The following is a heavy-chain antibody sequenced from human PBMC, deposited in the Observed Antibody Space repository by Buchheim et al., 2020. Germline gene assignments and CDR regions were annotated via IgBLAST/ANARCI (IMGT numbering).Heavy chain of an antibody. Sequence: QVQLVQSGAEVKKPGASVKVSCKASGYTFTGYGISWVRQAPGQGLEWMGWISAYNGNTNYAQKLQGRVTMTPDTSTSTAYMELRSLRSDDTAVYYCARVDCSGGSCYSSYYYGMDVWGQGTT. CDR1: GYTFTGYG. CDR2: ISAYNGNT. D-gene: IGHD2-15*01. J-gene: IGHJ6*02. CDR3: ARVDCSGGSCYSSYYYGMDV. V-gene: IGHV1-18*04.